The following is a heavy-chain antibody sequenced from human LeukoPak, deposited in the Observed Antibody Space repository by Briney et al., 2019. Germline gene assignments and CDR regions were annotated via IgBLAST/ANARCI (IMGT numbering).Heavy chain of an antibody. J-gene: IGHJ1*01. Sequence: GGSLRLSCAASGFTFSSYAMSWVRQAPGKGLECVSSISHDGYRTYYADSVKGRFTISRDDSKNTLYLQMNSLRAEDTAVYYCAKTTVTTSYTSSEYFQRWGQGTLVTVSS. D-gene: IGHD4-17*01. V-gene: IGHV3-23*01. CDR3: AKTTVTTSYTSSEYFQR. CDR2: ISHDGYRT. CDR1: GFTFSSYA.